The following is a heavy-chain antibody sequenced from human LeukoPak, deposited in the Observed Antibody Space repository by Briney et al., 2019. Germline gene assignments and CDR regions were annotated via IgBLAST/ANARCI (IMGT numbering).Heavy chain of an antibody. CDR3: ARDSGVGGSGSFYYYGMDV. Sequence: GGSLRLSCAASGFTFSSYDMHWVRQATGKGLEWVSAIGTAGDTYYPGSVKGRFTISRENAKNSLYLQMNSLRAGDTAVYYCARDSGVGGSGSFYYYGMDVWGQGTTVTVSS. D-gene: IGHD3-10*01. V-gene: IGHV3-13*01. CDR1: GFTFSSYD. CDR2: IGTAGDT. J-gene: IGHJ6*02.